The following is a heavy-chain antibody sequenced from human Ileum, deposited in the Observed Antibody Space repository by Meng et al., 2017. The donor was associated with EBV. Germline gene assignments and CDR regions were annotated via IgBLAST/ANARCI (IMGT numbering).Heavy chain of an antibody. CDR2: IYYTGST. CDR3: AGGRAGYGGYKT. D-gene: IGHD5-12*01. V-gene: IGHV4-59*01. Sequence: QGPVQETGPGLVTPSETLSLICSVSNGSITRDYWTWVRQPPGKGLEWIGYIYYTGSTNYNPSLKSRVTRSLDTPKNQFSLNLSSVTAADTAVYYCAGGRAGYGGYKTWGQGTLVTVSS. CDR1: NGSITRDY. J-gene: IGHJ4*02.